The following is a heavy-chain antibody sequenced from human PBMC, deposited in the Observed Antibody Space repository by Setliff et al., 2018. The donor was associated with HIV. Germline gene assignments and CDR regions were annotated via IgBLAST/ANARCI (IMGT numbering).Heavy chain of an antibody. CDR3: ASSGPRDYDDWKNQPRRYFDL. CDR1: GYTFTRSD. V-gene: IGHV1-8*03. CDR2: VNPKSGDS. D-gene: IGHD3-16*01. Sequence: ASVKVSCKASGYTFTRSDINWVRQAMGHGLEWMGWVNPKSGDSGHTQKFQDRLTITRNTSTNTVYMELEGLTPEDTAVYFCASSGPRDYDDWKNQPRRYFDLWGRGTPVTVSS. J-gene: IGHJ2*01.